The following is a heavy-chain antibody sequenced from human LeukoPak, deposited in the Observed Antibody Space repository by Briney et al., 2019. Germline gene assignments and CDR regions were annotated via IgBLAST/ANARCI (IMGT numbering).Heavy chain of an antibody. V-gene: IGHV1-46*01. D-gene: IGHD4-17*01. CDR1: GYTFTGYY. Sequence: ASVTVSCKASGYTFTGYYMHWVRQAPGQGLEWMGIINPSGGSTSYAQKFQGRVTMTRDTSTSTVYMELSSLRSEDMAVFYCARSSPPMTTVTTCDYWGQGTLVTVSS. CDR3: ARSSPPMTTVTTCDY. J-gene: IGHJ4*02. CDR2: INPSGGST.